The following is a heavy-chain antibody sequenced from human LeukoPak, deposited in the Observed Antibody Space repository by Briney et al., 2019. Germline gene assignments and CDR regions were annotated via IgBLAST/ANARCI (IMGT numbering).Heavy chain of an antibody. CDR3: AKDWEPIPRESAFDI. Sequence: GGSLRLSCAASGFTFRSYGMHWVRQAPGKGLEWVAVIWHGGSNKHYADSVKGRFTISRDNSKNTLYLQMNSLRAEDTAVYYCAKDWEPIPRESAFDIWGQGTMVTVSS. CDR1: GFTFRSYG. V-gene: IGHV3-30*02. CDR2: IWHGGSNK. J-gene: IGHJ3*02. D-gene: IGHD1-26*01.